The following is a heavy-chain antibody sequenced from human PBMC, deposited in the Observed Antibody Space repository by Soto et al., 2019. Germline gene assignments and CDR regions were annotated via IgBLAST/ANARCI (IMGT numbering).Heavy chain of an antibody. D-gene: IGHD3-3*01. CDR3: AKDGVFGVVIIGEYGSGSSNWFDP. CDR1: GFTFSSYA. Sequence: GGSLRLSCAASGFTFSSYAMSWVRQAPGKGLEWVSAISGSGGSTYYADSVKGRFTISRDNSKNTLYLQMNSLRAEDTAVYYCAKDGVFGVVIIGEYGSGSSNWFDPWGQGTLVTVSS. CDR2: ISGSGGST. V-gene: IGHV3-23*01. J-gene: IGHJ5*02.